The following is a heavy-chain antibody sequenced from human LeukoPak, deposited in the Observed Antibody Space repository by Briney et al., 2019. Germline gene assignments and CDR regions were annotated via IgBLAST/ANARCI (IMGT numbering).Heavy chain of an antibody. Sequence: SVKVSCKASGGTFSSYAISWVRQAPGQGLEWMGGIIPILGTANYAQKFQGRVTITADESTSTAYMELSSLRSEDTAVYYCARGIAVAGRPYNWFDPWGQGTLVTVSS. V-gene: IGHV1-69*01. D-gene: IGHD6-19*01. CDR1: GGTFSSYA. CDR2: IIPILGTA. J-gene: IGHJ5*02. CDR3: ARGIAVAGRPYNWFDP.